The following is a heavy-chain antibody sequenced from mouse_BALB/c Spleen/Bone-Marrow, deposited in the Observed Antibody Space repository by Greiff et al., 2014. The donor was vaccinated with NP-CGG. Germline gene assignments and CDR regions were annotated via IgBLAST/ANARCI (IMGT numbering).Heavy chain of an antibody. Sequence: LVESGAELVRPGVSVKISCKGSGYTFTDYAMHWVKQSHAESLEWIGVINTYFGDISYNQKFKGKATIAVDKTSRTVYMELARLTAEDSAIYYCARGCSNNYAMDYWGQGTSVTVSS. CDR1: GYTFTDYA. CDR3: ARGCSNNYAMDY. D-gene: IGHD2-5*01. CDR2: INTYFGDI. J-gene: IGHJ4*01. V-gene: IGHV1S137*01.